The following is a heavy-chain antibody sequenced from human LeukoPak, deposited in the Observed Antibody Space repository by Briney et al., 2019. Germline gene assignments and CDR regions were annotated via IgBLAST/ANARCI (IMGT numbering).Heavy chain of an antibody. V-gene: IGHV4-4*07. D-gene: IGHD6-13*01. CDR2: IHTRGST. J-gene: IGHJ4*02. CDR1: GGSISNYY. Sequence: SETLSLTCTVSGGSISNYYWSWIRQPAGKGLEWIGRIHTRGSTNYNPFLESRVTISIDKSNNQFSLRLTSVTAEETAVYYCARVPLAAAAFDSWGQGTLVTVSS. CDR3: ARVPLAAAAFDS.